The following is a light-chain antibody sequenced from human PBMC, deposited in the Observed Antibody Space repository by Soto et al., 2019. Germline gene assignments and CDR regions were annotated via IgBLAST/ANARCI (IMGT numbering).Light chain of an antibody. J-gene: IGKJ4*01. V-gene: IGKV4-1*01. Sequence: DIVMTQSPDSLAVSLGERATINCKSSQSVLYSSNNKNYLAWYQQKPGQPPKLLIYWASTRESGVPDRFSGSGSCTDFTLTISSLQAEDGAVYYCQQYYSPPLTFGGGTKVEIK. CDR1: QSVLYSSNNKNY. CDR3: QQYYSPPLT. CDR2: WAS.